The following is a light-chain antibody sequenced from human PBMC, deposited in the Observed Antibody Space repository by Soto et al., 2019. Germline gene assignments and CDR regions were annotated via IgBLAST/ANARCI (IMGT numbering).Light chain of an antibody. V-gene: IGKV3-15*01. CDR2: GAS. J-gene: IGKJ1*01. Sequence: EIVMTQSPATLSVSPGERATLSCRASQSVNSNLAWDQQKPGQAPRLLIYGASTRVAGIPARFSGSGSGTEFSLTISSLQSEDFAVYYCQQYGSSLWTFGQGTKVEIK. CDR3: QQYGSSLWT. CDR1: QSVNSN.